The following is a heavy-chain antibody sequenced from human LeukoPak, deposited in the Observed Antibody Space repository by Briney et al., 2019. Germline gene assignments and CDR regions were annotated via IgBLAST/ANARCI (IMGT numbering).Heavy chain of an antibody. CDR2: VNGYGNST. D-gene: IGHD3-16*02. CDR3: SVGVITGTFHI. V-gene: IGHV3-74*01. Sequence: GGSLRLSCAASGFTFRNYWMHWVRQAPGVGLVWVSRVNGYGNSTNYADSVKGRYTISRDNAKNTLYLQMNSLRVEDTAVYYCSVGVITGTFHIWGQGTMVTVSS. J-gene: IGHJ3*02. CDR1: GFTFRNYW.